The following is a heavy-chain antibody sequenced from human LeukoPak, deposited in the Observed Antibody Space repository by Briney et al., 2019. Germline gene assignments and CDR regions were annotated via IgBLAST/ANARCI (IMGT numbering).Heavy chain of an antibody. J-gene: IGHJ4*02. CDR3: TRDTPVVAAIWAH. Sequence: GGSLRLSCAASGFTFSSHWMSWVRQAPGKGLEWVAHIRQDGSEKYYLDSVKGRFTISRDNAKNSLYLQMNSLRAEDTAVYYCTRDTPVVAAIWAHWGQGTLVTVSS. CDR2: IRQDGSEK. CDR1: GFTFSSHW. D-gene: IGHD2-15*01. V-gene: IGHV3-7*01.